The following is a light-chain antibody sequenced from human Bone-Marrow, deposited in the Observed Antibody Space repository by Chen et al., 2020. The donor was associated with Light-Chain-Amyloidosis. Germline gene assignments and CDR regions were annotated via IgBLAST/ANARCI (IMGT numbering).Light chain of an antibody. CDR3: SSYTITNTLV. V-gene: IGLV2-14*01. J-gene: IGLJ1*01. CDR2: EVT. Sequence: QSALTQPASVSGSPGQSITISCTGTSSDVGGDNHVSWYQQHPDKAPKVRIYEVTNRPSWVPYRFSGAKSDNTASLTISGLQTEDEADYFCSSYTITNTLVFGSGTRVTVL. CDR1: SSDVGGDNH.